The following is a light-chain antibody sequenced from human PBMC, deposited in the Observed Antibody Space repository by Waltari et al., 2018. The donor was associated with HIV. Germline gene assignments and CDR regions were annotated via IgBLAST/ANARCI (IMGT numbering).Light chain of an antibody. CDR2: RTI. CDR1: HSNIESNY. V-gene: IGLV1-47*01. Sequence: QSVLTQPPSASATPGQRITISCSGGHSNIESNYVYWYQQLPGTAPKAVIYRTIQGPSGFPDRFSGSKSGSSAAQIISGLRSGDESDYYCASWGDSLNAFVFGTGTKVTVL. CDR3: ASWGDSLNAFV. J-gene: IGLJ1*01.